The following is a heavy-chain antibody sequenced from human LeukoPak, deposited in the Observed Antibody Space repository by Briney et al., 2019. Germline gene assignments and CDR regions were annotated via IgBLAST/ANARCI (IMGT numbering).Heavy chain of an antibody. V-gene: IGHV1-69*13. J-gene: IGHJ3*02. CDR1: GGGFTFTSHG. Sequence: SVKVSCKASGGGFTFTSHGISWVRQAPGQGLEWMGGIIPIYGSPTYAQKFQGRITITSDESTRTVYMDLSSLRPEDSAMHYCAGFFYDNSGDAFDIWGQGTMVTVSS. CDR3: AGFFYDNSGDAFDI. D-gene: IGHD3-22*01. CDR2: IIPIYGSP.